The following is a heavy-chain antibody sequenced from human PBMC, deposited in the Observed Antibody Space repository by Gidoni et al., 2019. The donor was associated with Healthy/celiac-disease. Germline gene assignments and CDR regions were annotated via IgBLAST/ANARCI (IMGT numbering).Heavy chain of an antibody. CDR1: GFTFSSYS. Sequence: EVQLVESGGGLVKPGGSLRLSCAASGFTFSSYSMNWARQAPGKGLEWVSSISSSSSYIYYADSVKGRFTISRDNAKNSLYLQMNSLRAEDTAVYYCARDGGASGSYNSKWGQGTLVTVSS. CDR3: ARDGGASGSYNSK. J-gene: IGHJ4*02. V-gene: IGHV3-21*01. D-gene: IGHD1-26*01. CDR2: ISSSSSYI.